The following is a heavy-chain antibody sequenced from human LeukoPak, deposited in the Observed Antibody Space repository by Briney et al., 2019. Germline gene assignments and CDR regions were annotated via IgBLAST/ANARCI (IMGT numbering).Heavy chain of an antibody. Sequence: SQTLSLTCTVSGGSISSGDYYWSWIRQPPGKGLEWIGYIYHSGSTYYNPSLKSRVTISVDRSKNQFSLKLSSVTAADTAVYYCARGVRGAYYFDYWGQGTLVTVSS. D-gene: IGHD3-10*01. V-gene: IGHV4-30-2*01. CDR2: IYHSGST. CDR3: ARGVRGAYYFDY. J-gene: IGHJ4*02. CDR1: GGSISSGDYY.